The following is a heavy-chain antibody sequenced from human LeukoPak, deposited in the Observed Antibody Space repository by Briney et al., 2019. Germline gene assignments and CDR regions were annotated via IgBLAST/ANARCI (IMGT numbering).Heavy chain of an antibody. CDR1: GFTFSNYW. Sequence: GRSLRLSCAASGFTFSNYWMSWVRQAPGKGLEWVANIKQDGSENYYVDSVKGRFTISRDNAKNSLYLQMNSLRAEDTAVYYCAREFNFWSGYSLTPDYYYFYYMDVWGKGTTVTVSS. V-gene: IGHV3-7*01. D-gene: IGHD3-3*01. CDR3: AREFNFWSGYSLTPDYYYFYYMDV. CDR2: IKQDGSEN. J-gene: IGHJ6*03.